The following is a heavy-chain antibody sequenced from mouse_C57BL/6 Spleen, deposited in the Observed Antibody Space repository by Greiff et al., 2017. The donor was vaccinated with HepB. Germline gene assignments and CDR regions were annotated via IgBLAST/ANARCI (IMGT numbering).Heavy chain of an antibody. CDR1: GYTFTSYW. CDR3: ASPSYYSNYDRAMDY. V-gene: IGHV1-64*01. CDR2: IHPNSGST. J-gene: IGHJ4*01. Sequence: VQLQQPGAELVKPGASVKLSCKASGYTFTSYWMHWVKQRPGQGLEWIGMIHPNSGSTNYNEKFKSKATLTVDKSSSTAYMQLSSLTSEDSAVYYCASPSYYSNYDRAMDYWGQGTSVTVSS. D-gene: IGHD2-5*01.